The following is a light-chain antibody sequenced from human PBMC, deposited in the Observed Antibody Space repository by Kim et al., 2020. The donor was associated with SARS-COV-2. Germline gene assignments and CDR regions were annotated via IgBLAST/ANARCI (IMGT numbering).Light chain of an antibody. Sequence: DIQMTQSPSSLPAAVGDRVTITCRASQSISSYLNWYQQKPGKAPKLLIYAASSLQSGVPSRFSGSGSGTDFTLTISSLQPEDFATYYCKQSYSTPPAFGGGTKVDIK. CDR3: KQSYSTPPA. CDR1: QSISSY. J-gene: IGKJ4*01. CDR2: AAS. V-gene: IGKV1-39*01.